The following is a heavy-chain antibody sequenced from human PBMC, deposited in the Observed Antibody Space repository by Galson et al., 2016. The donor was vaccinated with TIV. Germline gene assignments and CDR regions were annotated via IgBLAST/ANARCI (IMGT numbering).Heavy chain of an antibody. V-gene: IGHV4-31*03. CDR2: IYNSGST. Sequence: TLSLTCTVSGGSINSGGFYWTWIRQHPGKGLEWIGYIYNSGSTSYKPSLKSRVTISVDTSTNQFSLILSSVTDADTAVYYCARWADSGSYYQYFNHWGQGTLVTVSS. CDR3: ARWADSGSYYQYFNH. CDR1: GGSINSGGFY. D-gene: IGHD1-26*01. J-gene: IGHJ1*01.